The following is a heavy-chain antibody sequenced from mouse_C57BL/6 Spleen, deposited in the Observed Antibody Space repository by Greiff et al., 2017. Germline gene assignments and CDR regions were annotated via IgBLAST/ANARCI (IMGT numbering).Heavy chain of an antibody. CDR2: ISSGSSTI. CDR1: GFTFSDYG. J-gene: IGHJ4*01. V-gene: IGHV5-17*01. CDR3: ARSSMITRRVSYAMDY. D-gene: IGHD2-4*01. Sequence: EVKLMESGGGLVKPGGSLKLSCAASGFTFSDYGMHWVRQAPEKGLEWVAYISSGSSTIYYADTVKGRFTISRDNAKNTLFLQMTSLRSEDTAMYYCARSSMITRRVSYAMDYWGQGTSVTVSS.